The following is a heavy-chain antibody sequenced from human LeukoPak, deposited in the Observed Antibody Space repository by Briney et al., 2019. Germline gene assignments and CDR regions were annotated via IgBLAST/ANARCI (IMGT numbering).Heavy chain of an antibody. J-gene: IGHJ4*02. D-gene: IGHD6-19*01. Sequence: GGSLRLSCAASGFTFSSFGMHWVRQAPGKGLEWVAVISYDGSNKYYGDSVKGRFTISRDNSKNTVYLQMNSLRVEDTAVYYCARDRLEAVADDDYFDYWGQGTLVTVSS. CDR1: GFTFSSFG. CDR3: ARDRLEAVADDDYFDY. V-gene: IGHV3-30*03. CDR2: ISYDGSNK.